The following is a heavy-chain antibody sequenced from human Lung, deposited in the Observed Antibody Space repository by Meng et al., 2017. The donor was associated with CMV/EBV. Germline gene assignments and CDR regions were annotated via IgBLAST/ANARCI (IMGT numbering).Heavy chain of an antibody. Sequence: SDTLSLTFTVSGGSIVSYSWSWIRQPPGKGLEWIGYIYYSGSTNYNPSLKSRVTIPVDTSKNHFSLKLSSVNAADKDVYYCARVRHVGGRHWFDPWGQGTLVTVSS. V-gene: IGHV4-59*01. CDR2: IYYSGST. CDR3: ARVRHVGGRHWFDP. CDR1: GGSIVSYS. D-gene: IGHD1-26*01. J-gene: IGHJ5*02.